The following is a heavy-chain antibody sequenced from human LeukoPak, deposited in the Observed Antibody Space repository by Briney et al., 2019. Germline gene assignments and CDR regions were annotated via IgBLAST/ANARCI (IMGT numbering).Heavy chain of an antibody. CDR1: GFTFSSYS. CDR2: ISSSSSYI. V-gene: IGHV3-21*01. D-gene: IGHD2-2*01. Sequence: GGSLRLSCAASGFTFSSYSMNWVRQAPGKGLEWVSSISSSSSYIYYADSVKGRFTISRDNAKNSLYLQMNSLRAEDTAVYYCARESLGYCSSTSCEDVWGQGTTVTVSS. J-gene: IGHJ6*02. CDR3: ARESLGYCSSTSCEDV.